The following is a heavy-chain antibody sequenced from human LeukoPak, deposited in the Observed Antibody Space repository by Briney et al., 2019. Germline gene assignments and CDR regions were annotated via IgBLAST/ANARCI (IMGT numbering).Heavy chain of an antibody. V-gene: IGHV4-59*08. J-gene: IGHJ4*02. D-gene: IGHD3-3*01. Sequence: SETLSLTCTVSGGSISSYYWSWIRQPPGKGLEWIGYIYYSGSTNYNPSLRSRVTISVDTSKNQFSLKLSSVTAADTAVYYCATGRFLEWPLDYWGQGTLVTVSS. CDR3: ATGRFLEWPLDY. CDR1: GGSISSYY. CDR2: IYYSGST.